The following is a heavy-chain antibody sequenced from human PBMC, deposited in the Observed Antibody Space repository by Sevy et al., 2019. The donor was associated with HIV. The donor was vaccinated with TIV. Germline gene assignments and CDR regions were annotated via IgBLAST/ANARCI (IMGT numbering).Heavy chain of an antibody. CDR2: IYYTGST. D-gene: IGHD3-22*01. V-gene: IGHV4-59*13. J-gene: IGHJ4*02. CDR1: GGSISSYY. Sequence: SETLSLTCTVSGGSISSYYWSWIRQPPGKGLEWIGYIYYTGSTNNNPSLKRRVTISGDTSKNQFSLKLSSVTAADTAVYFCARARGMSYDSSSYHWGLDYWGQGTLVTVSS. CDR3: ARARGMSYDSSSYHWGLDY.